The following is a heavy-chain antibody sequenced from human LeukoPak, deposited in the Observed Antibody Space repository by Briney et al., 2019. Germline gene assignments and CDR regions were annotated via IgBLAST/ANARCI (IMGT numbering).Heavy chain of an antibody. V-gene: IGHV4-59*08. J-gene: IGHJ5*02. CDR1: GVSISSYY. CDR3: ASFVAFGELPT. CDR2: IYYSGST. Sequence: SETLSLTCTVSGVSISSYYWSWIRQPPGKGLEWIGYIYYSGSTNYNPSLKSRVTISVDTSKNQFSLKLSSVTAADTAVYYCASFVAFGELPTWGQGTLVTVSS. D-gene: IGHD3-10*01.